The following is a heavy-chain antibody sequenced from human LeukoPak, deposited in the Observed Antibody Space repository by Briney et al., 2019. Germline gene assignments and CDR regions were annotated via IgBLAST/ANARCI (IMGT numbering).Heavy chain of an antibody. J-gene: IGHJ1*01. CDR2: ISGSGGST. CDR3: AKDQEQLVLTYFQH. Sequence: GGSLRLSCAASGFTFSSYAMSWDRQAPGKGLEWVSAISGSGGSTYYADSVKGRFTISRDNSKNTLYLQMNSLRAEDTAVYYCAKDQEQLVLTYFQHWGQGTLVTVSS. CDR1: GFTFSSYA. V-gene: IGHV3-23*01. D-gene: IGHD6-13*01.